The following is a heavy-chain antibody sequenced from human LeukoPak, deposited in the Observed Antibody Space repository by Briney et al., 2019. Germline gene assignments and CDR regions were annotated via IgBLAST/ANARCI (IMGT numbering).Heavy chain of an antibody. D-gene: IGHD3-3*01. V-gene: IGHV4-34*01. Sequence: SETLSLTCAVYGGSFSGYYWSWIRQPPGKGLEWIGEINHSGSTNYNPSLKSRVTISVDTSKNRFSLKLSSATAADTAVYYCARDLYYDFWSGYFDPWGQGTLVTASS. CDR1: GGSFSGYY. CDR2: INHSGST. CDR3: ARDLYYDFWSGYFDP. J-gene: IGHJ5*02.